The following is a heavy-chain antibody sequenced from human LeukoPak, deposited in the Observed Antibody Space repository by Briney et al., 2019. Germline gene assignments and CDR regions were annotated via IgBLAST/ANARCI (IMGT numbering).Heavy chain of an antibody. J-gene: IGHJ4*02. D-gene: IGHD2-15*01. CDR3: ARDKGGTFDY. V-gene: IGHV1-18*01. CDR1: GYTFSNYG. Sequence: ASVKVSCKASGYTFSNYGISWVRQAPGQGLEWMGWISSYNDNTNYAQKLQGRVTMTTDTSTSTAYMELRSLRSDDTAVYYCARDKGGTFDYWGQGTLVTVSS. CDR2: ISSYNDNT.